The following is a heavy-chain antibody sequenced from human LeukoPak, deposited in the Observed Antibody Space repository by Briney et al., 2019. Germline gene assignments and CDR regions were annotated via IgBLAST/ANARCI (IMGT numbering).Heavy chain of an antibody. CDR3: ARPGAMIPLDC. D-gene: IGHD3-22*01. Sequence: ETLSLTCAVYGGSFSGYYWNWVRQAPGKGLEWVSYISSSSSTIYYADSVKGRFTISRDNAKNSLYLQMNSLRAEDTAVYYCARPGAMIPLDCWGQGTLVTVSS. CDR1: GGSFSGYY. V-gene: IGHV3-48*01. J-gene: IGHJ4*02. CDR2: ISSSSSTI.